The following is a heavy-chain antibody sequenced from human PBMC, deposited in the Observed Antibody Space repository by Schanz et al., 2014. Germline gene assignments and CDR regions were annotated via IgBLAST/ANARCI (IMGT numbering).Heavy chain of an antibody. V-gene: IGHV4-59*08. CDR3: ARQGDVYRLDY. D-gene: IGHD1-26*01. CDR1: GASISFYD. Sequence: QVQLQESGPGLVKPSETLSLTCTVSGASISFYDWNWIRQSPGKGLEWIGYIYHSGSPIYNPSLQVRFTISKDTPKNQFSMKRGSVPAADTAMYFCARQGDVYRLDYWGQGTLVTVTS. J-gene: IGHJ4*02. CDR2: IYHSGSP.